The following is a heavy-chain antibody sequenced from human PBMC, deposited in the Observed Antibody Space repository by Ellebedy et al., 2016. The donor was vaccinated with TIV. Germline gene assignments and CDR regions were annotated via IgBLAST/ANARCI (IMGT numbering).Heavy chain of an antibody. V-gene: IGHV1-18*01. J-gene: IGHJ4*02. Sequence: AASVKVSCKASGYTFTSYYITWVRQAPGQGLEWMGWISAYNGNTNYAQKLQGRVTMTTDTSTSTAYMELRSLRSDDTAVYFCARDLSSSQWFPKYFDSWGQGTLVTVSS. CDR2: ISAYNGNT. CDR3: ARDLSSSQWFPKYFDS. CDR1: GYTFTSYY. D-gene: IGHD3-22*01.